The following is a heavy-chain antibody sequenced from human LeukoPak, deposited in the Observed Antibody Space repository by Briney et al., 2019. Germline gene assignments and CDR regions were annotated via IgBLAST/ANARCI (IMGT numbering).Heavy chain of an antibody. CDR3: ARDLGSGHTAPY. J-gene: IGHJ4*02. D-gene: IGHD5-18*01. Sequence: ASVKVSCKASGYTFTGYYMHWVRQAPGQGLEWMGWINPNSGGTNYAQKFQGRVTMTRSTSISTAYMELSRLRSDDTAVYYCARDLGSGHTAPYWGQGTLVTVSS. CDR2: INPNSGGT. V-gene: IGHV1-2*02. CDR1: GYTFTGYY.